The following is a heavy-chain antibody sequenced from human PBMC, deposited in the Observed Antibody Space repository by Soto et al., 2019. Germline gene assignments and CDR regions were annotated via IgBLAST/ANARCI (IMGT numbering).Heavy chain of an antibody. V-gene: IGHV6-1*01. CDR1: GDSVSTNHAA. Sequence: SQTLSLTCAISGDSVSTNHAAWNWIRQSPSRGLEWLGRTYCRSKWYNDYAVSMKSRITINPDTSKNQFSLLLNSVTPDDTAVYYCAREGRWFGELSGFDYWGQGTLVTVSS. J-gene: IGHJ4*02. D-gene: IGHD3-10*01. CDR2: TYCRSKWYN. CDR3: AREGRWFGELSGFDY.